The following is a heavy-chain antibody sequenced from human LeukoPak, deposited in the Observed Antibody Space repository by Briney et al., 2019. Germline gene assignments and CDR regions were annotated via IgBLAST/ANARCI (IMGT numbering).Heavy chain of an antibody. J-gene: IGHJ4*02. D-gene: IGHD6-13*01. CDR2: INPNSGGT. CDR1: GYTFTGYY. V-gene: IGHV1-2*04. Sequence: ASVKVSCKASGYTFTGYYMHWVRQAPGQGLEWMGWINPNSGGTNYAQKFQGWVTMTRDTSISTAYMELSRLRSDDTAVYYCAREPRYSSSSDYWGQGTLVTVSS. CDR3: AREPRYSSSSDY.